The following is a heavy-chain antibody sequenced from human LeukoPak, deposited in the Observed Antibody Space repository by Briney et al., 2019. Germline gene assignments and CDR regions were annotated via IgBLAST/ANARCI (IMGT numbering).Heavy chain of an antibody. V-gene: IGHV4-4*07. CDR1: GGSISSYY. D-gene: IGHD3-3*01. CDR3: ARVGRSYNDFWSGYPLGY. CDR2: IYTSGST. Sequence: SSETLSLTCTVSGGSISSYYWSWIRQPAGKGLEWIGRIYTSGSTNYNPSLKSRVTMSVDTSKNQFSLRLSSVTAADTAVYYCARVGRSYNDFWSGYPLGYWGQGTLVTVSS. J-gene: IGHJ4*02.